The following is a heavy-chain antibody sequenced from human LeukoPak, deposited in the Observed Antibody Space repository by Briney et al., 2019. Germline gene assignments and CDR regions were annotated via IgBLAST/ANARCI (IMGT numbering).Heavy chain of an antibody. V-gene: IGHV2-5*02. CDR2: IYWDDDK. CDR1: GFSLSTSGVG. Sequence: SGPTLVKPTQTLTLTCTLSGFSLSTSGVGVGWIRQPPRKALEWLAFIYWDDDKRYSPSLKNRLTIAKGTSENQVVLTMTNMDPVDTGTYFCAHGTGEARTVRDDYNDGGLDNWGQGTLVTVSS. D-gene: IGHD5-24*01. CDR3: AHGTGEARTVRDDYNDGGLDN. J-gene: IGHJ4*02.